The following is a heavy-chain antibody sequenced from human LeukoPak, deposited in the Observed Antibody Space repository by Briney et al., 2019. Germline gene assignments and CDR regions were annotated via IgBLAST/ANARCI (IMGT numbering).Heavy chain of an antibody. D-gene: IGHD3-22*01. CDR1: GFTFSSYA. J-gene: IGHJ4*02. V-gene: IGHV3-30-3*01. CDR3: ARDFTPTSNYYDSSGYYAY. Sequence: SGGSLRLSCAASGFTFSSYAMHWVRQAPGKGLEWVAVISYDGSNKYYADSVKGRFTISRDNSKNTLYLQMNSLRAEDTAVYYCARDFTPTSNYYDSSGYYAYWGQGTLVTVSS. CDR2: ISYDGSNK.